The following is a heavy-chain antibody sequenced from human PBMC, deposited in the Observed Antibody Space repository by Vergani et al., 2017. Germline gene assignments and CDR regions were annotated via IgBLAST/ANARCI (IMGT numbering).Heavy chain of an antibody. Sequence: EVQLVESGGGLVKPGGSLRLSCAASGFTFSSYSMNWVRQAPGKGLEWVSSISSSSSYIYYADSGKGRCTISRDNAKNSLYLQMNSLRAVDTAVYYCARDQWATVVTTPRYGMDVWGQGTTVTVSS. CDR3: ARDQWATVVTTPRYGMDV. J-gene: IGHJ6*02. V-gene: IGHV3-21*01. CDR2: ISSSSSYI. D-gene: IGHD4-23*01. CDR1: GFTFSSYS.